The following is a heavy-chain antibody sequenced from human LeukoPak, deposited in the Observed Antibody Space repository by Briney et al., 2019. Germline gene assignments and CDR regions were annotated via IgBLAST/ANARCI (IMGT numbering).Heavy chain of an antibody. D-gene: IGHD3-9*01. CDR2: IYYSGST. J-gene: IGHJ6*04. CDR3: ARQPPYYDILTGPLYYYYGMDV. Sequence: SETLSLTCTVSGGSISSYYWSWIRQPPGKGLEWIGYIYYSGSTNYNPSLKSRVTISVDTSKNQFSLKLSSVTAADTAVYYCARQPPYYDILTGPLYYYYGMDVWGKGTTVTVSS. V-gene: IGHV4-59*01. CDR1: GGSISSYY.